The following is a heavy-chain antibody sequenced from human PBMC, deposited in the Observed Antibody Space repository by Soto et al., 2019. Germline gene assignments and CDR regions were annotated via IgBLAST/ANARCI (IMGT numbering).Heavy chain of an antibody. D-gene: IGHD3-9*01. J-gene: IGHJ5*02. CDR1: GFSLSTSGVG. CDR2: IYWDDDK. Sequence: QITLKESGPTLVKPTQTLTLTCTFSGFSLSTSGVGVGWIRQPPGKALEWLALIYWDDDKRYSTSLKSRLTITRDTSKNQVVLTMTHMDPVDTATYYCAHRRRAAYYDILTGYWEVPDQFDPWGQGTLVTVSS. V-gene: IGHV2-5*02. CDR3: AHRRRAAYYDILTGYWEVPDQFDP.